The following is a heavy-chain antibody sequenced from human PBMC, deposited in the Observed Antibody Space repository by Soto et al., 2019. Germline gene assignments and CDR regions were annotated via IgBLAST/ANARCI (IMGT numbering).Heavy chain of an antibody. Sequence: QVQLVQSGAEVKKPGSSVTVSCKASVGTFSSYTISWVRQAPGQGLEWMGGIIPIFGTANYAQKFQGRVTITADKTTSTAYMELSSLISEDTAVYYCARGNHRWLQLWYFDLWGRGTLVTVSS. J-gene: IGHJ2*01. D-gene: IGHD5-12*01. CDR3: ARGNHRWLQLWYFDL. V-gene: IGHV1-69*14. CDR2: IIPIFGTA. CDR1: VGTFSSYT.